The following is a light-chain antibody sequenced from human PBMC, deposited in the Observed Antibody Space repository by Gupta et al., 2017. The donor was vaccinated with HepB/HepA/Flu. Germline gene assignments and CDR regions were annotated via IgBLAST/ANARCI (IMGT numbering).Light chain of an antibody. Sequence: DIQLTQSPSSLSASFGDRVIITCRASQGISSSLAWFQQKPGRAPNPLIYAASTLESGVPSRFSGSGSGTEFTLTISSLQPEDFATYYCQQISSYPLTFGPGTKVDV. V-gene: IGKV1-9*01. CDR3: QQISSYPLT. J-gene: IGKJ3*01. CDR2: AAS. CDR1: QGISSS.